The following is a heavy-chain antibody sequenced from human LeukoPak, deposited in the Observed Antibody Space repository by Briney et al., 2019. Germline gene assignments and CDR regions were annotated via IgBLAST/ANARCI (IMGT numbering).Heavy chain of an antibody. Sequence: ASVTVSRKVTGYTFTDYYMNWVQQAPGKGLDWMGLVDHEDGETIYAEKYLGRVTITADTSTDTAYMELSSLRSEDTAVYYCATAGAAAGGYYFDYWGQGTLVTVSS. CDR1: GYTFTDYY. CDR2: VDHEDGET. J-gene: IGHJ4*02. V-gene: IGHV1-69-2*01. CDR3: ATAGAAAGGYYFDY. D-gene: IGHD6-13*01.